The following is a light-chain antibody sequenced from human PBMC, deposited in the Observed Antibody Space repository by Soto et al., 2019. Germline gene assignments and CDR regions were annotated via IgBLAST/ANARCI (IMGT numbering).Light chain of an antibody. CDR2: EVS. J-gene: IGLJ1*01. V-gene: IGLV2-14*02. CDR1: SSDVGSYNL. Sequence: QSVLTQPASVSGSPGQSITISCTGTSSDVGSYNLVSWYQQHPSKAPKLLISEVSNRPSGVSYRFSGSKSANTASLTISGLQAEDEADYYCASFTSSNTYVFGTGTKVTVL. CDR3: ASFTSSNTYV.